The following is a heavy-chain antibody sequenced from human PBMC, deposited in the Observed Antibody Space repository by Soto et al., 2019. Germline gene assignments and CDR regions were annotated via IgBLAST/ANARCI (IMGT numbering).Heavy chain of an antibody. D-gene: IGHD2-2*01. V-gene: IGHV1-8*01. J-gene: IGHJ6*02. CDR2: MNPNSGNT. CDR1: GYTSTSYD. CDR3: AKDSGCQLPDNYFYYGLDV. Sequence: ASVKVSCKASGYTSTSYDINWVRQATGQGLEWMGWMNPNSGNTGYAQKFQGRVTMTRNTSISTAYMELSSLRSEDTAVYYCAKDSGCQLPDNYFYYGLDVWGQGTTVTVSS.